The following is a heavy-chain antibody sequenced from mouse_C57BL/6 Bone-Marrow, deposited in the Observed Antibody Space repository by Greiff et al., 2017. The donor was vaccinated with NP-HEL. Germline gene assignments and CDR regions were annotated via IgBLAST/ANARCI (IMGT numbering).Heavy chain of an antibody. CDR3: ARGWITTVVATPFAY. J-gene: IGHJ3*01. V-gene: IGHV1-64*01. CDR2: IHPNSGST. Sequence: QVQLQQPGAELVKPGASVKLSCKASGYTFTSYWMHWVKQRPGQGLEWIGMIHPNSGSTNYNEKFKSKATLTVDKSSSTAYMQLSSLTSEDSAVYYCARGWITTVVATPFAYWGQGTLVTVSA. CDR1: GYTFTSYW. D-gene: IGHD1-1*01.